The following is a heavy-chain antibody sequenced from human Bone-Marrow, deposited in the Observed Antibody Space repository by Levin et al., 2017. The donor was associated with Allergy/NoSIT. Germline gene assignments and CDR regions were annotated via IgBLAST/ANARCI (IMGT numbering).Heavy chain of an antibody. J-gene: IGHJ5*02. CDR2: INGDGSDT. V-gene: IGHV3-74*01. CDR1: GFTFKDYW. Sequence: HPGGSLRLSCAASGFTFKDYWMHWVRQAPGKGLEWVSRINGDGSDTVYADFVRGRFTLSRDNAQNTLSLQMNSLRGDDTAVYYCARDRPHNWFDPWGQGTLVTVS. CDR3: ARDRPHNWFDP.